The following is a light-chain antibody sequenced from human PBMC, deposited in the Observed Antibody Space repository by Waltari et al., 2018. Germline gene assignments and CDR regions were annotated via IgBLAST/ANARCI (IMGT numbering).Light chain of an antibody. V-gene: IGKV4-1*01. CDR3: HQHYSIPFT. CDR2: WAS. J-gene: IGKJ3*01. Sequence: DIVMTQPPDSLALSLGERATITCKSSQSVLSSSNNKNSLAWYQQKAGQPPKLLFYWASTRGSGVPDRFSGSGSGTDFTLTISSLQAEDVAVYYCHQHYSIPFTFGPGTKVDIK. CDR1: QSVLSSSNNKNS.